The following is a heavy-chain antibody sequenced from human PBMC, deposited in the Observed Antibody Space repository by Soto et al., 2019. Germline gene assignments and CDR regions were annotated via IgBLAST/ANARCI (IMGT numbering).Heavy chain of an antibody. J-gene: IGHJ5*02. CDR2: IYATGTT. CDR3: VGAGTKTLRDWFAP. V-gene: IGHV4-4*07. CDR1: GASISGYY. D-gene: IGHD1-1*01. Sequence: QVQLQESGPGLVKPSETLSLTCTVSGASISGYYWIWIRKSAGKGLELIGRIYATGTTDYNPSLKSRVIMSVVTSQKQFLLGFRSLTAEDTAVYYCVGAGTKTLRDWFAPWGQGIPVTFSS.